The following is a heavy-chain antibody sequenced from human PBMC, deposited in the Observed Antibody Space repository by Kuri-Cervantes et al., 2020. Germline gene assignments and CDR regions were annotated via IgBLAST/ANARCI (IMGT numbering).Heavy chain of an antibody. V-gene: IGHV4-31*02. D-gene: IGHD3-22*01. J-gene: IGHJ5*02. Sequence: LRLSCAASGFTFSDYYMSWIRQHPGKGLEWIGYIYYSGSTYYNPSLKSRVTISVDTSKNQFSLKLSSVTAADTAVYYCARDDRRNWFDPWGQGTLVTVSS. CDR2: IYYSGST. CDR1: GFTFSDYY. CDR3: ARDDRRNWFDP.